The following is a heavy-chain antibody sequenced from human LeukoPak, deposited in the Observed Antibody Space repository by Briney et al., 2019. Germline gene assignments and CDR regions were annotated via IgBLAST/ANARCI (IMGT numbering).Heavy chain of an antibody. J-gene: IGHJ6*03. Sequence: GGSLRLSCAASGFTFSSYSMNWVRQAPGKGLEWVSYISSSSSTIYYADSVKGRFTISRDNAKNSLYLQMNSLRAEDTAVYYCARDEIWFEELSHGYYYMDVWGKGTTVTVSS. D-gene: IGHD3-10*01. CDR3: ARDEIWFEELSHGYYYMDV. CDR1: GFTFSSYS. V-gene: IGHV3-48*01. CDR2: ISSSSSTI.